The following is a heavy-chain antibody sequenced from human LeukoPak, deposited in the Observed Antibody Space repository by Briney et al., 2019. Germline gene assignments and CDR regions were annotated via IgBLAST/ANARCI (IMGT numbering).Heavy chain of an antibody. J-gene: IGHJ4*02. CDR3: ARWGGGFDY. V-gene: IGHV3-7*04. CDR2: IKPDGSEK. CDR1: GFTFSRYW. Sequence: GGSLRLSCAASGFTFSRYWMSRVRQAPGKGLEWVANIKPDGSEKYFVDSVRGRFTISRDNAMNSLYLQMNSLRAEDTAMYFCARWGGGFDYWGQGTLVTVSS. D-gene: IGHD3-16*01.